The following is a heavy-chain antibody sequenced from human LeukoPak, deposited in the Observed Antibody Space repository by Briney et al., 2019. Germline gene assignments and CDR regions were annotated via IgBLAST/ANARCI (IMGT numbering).Heavy chain of an antibody. V-gene: IGHV1-18*01. D-gene: IGHD6-13*01. CDR1: GYTFTSYG. Sequence: DSVTVSCTASGYTFTSYGISWVRQAAGQGLEWMGWISAYNGKTKYAQKMEGRVTIRTDTSTRTAYREGRRVRSEETAVYYCARLPPSIAAAARPRCNWFDPWGQGTLVTVSS. J-gene: IGHJ5*02. CDR2: ISAYNGKT. CDR3: ARLPPSIAAAARPRCNWFDP.